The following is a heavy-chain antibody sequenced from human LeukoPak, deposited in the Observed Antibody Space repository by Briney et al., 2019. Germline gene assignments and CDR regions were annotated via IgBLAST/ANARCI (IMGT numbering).Heavy chain of an antibody. D-gene: IGHD2-2*01. Sequence: SETLCLTCTVSGGSIGSYYWSWIRQPPGKGLEWICYIYTSRSTNYNPSLKSRLTISVDAAKNQSSLKLSSLTAADTAVYYCARSRRYQPLFVLWGRGTLVTVSS. CDR1: GGSIGSYY. V-gene: IGHV4-4*09. CDR3: ARSRRYQPLFVL. J-gene: IGHJ2*01. CDR2: IYTSRST.